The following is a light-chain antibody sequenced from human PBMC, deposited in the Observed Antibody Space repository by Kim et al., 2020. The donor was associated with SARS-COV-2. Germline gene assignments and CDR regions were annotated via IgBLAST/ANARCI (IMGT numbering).Light chain of an antibody. Sequence: PGDRATRSGRARQNIDTYLAWYQQRPGQAPRLLVYDASNRATGVPDRFSGSGSGTDFTLTISSLEPEDFSIYDCQQRNSWPPAVTFGGGTKVDIK. CDR3: QQRNSWPPAVT. CDR1: QNIDTY. J-gene: IGKJ4*01. V-gene: IGKV3-11*01. CDR2: DAS.